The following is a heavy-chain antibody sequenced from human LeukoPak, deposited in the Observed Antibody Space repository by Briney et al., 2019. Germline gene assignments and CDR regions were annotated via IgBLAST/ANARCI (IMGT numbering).Heavy chain of an antibody. J-gene: IGHJ6*03. Sequence: ASVKVSCKASGYTFTSYAMHWVRQAPGQRLEWMGWINPNSGSTNYAQKFQGRVTMTRDTSISTVYMELSRLRSDDTAMYYCARERPHYMDVWGTGTTVIVSS. V-gene: IGHV1-2*02. CDR3: ARERPHYMDV. CDR2: INPNSGST. CDR1: GYTFTSYA.